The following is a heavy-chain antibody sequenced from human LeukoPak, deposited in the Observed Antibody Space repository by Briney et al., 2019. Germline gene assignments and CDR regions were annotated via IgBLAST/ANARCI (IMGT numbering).Heavy chain of an antibody. J-gene: IGHJ4*02. CDR1: GGSFSGYY. D-gene: IGHD3-10*01. V-gene: IGHV4-34*01. CDR3: ARAPAGVTMVRGVTPPLLYYFDY. Sequence: SETLSLTCAVYGGSFSGYYWSWIRQPPGKGLEWIGEINHSGSTNYNPSLKSRVTISVDTSKNQFSLKLSSVTAADTAVYYCARAPAGVTMVRGVTPPLLYYFDYWGQGTLVTVSS. CDR2: INHSGST.